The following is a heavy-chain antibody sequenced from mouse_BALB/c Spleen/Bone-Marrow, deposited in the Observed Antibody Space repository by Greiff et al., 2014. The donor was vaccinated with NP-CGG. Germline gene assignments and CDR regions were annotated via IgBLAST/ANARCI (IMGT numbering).Heavy chain of an antibody. CDR3: TRSNYGYWYFDV. V-gene: IGHV1S81*02. D-gene: IGHD1-1*01. J-gene: IGHJ1*01. CDR1: GYTFTRYY. CDR2: INPTNGGT. Sequence: VQVVESGAELVKPGASVKLSCKASGYTFTRYYMYWVKQRPGQGLEWIGEINPTNGGTNFNEKFKSKATLTVDKSSSTAYMQLSSLTSEDSAVYYCTRSNYGYWYFDVWGAGTTVTVSS.